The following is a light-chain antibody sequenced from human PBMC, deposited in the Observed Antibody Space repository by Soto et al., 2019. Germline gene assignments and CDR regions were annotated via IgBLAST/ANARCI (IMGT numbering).Light chain of an antibody. CDR1: QDISTY. Sequence: GDRVTIPCQASQDISTYLNWYQQKPGKAAKLLIYDASNLVTGIPSRFSRSGSGTDFTFTISRLQPEVLASDYCQHYDNPHTFGPGTKVDIK. CDR3: QHYDNPHT. J-gene: IGKJ3*01. V-gene: IGKV1-33*01. CDR2: DAS.